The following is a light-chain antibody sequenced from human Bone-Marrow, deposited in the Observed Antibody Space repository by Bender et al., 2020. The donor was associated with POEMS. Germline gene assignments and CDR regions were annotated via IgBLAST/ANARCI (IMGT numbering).Light chain of an antibody. CDR3: AAWEDSLNGWV. CDR1: NIGSEN. J-gene: IGLJ3*02. CDR2: PDN. V-gene: IGLV3-21*01. Sequence: SYVLTQPPSVSVAPGETARISCGGNNIGSENVHWFQQKPGQAPVLVMYPDNDRPSGVPARFSGSKSGNTASLAISGLQSEDEADYYCAAWEDSLNGWVFGGGTKLTVL.